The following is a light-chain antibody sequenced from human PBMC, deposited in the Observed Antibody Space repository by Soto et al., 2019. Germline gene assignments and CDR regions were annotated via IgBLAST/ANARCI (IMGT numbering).Light chain of an antibody. CDR2: EVS. CDR3: SSYAGSNNFV. V-gene: IGLV2-8*01. J-gene: IGLJ1*01. CDR1: SSDVGGYNY. Sequence: QSVLTQPPSASGSPRQSVTISCTGTSSDVGGYNYVSWYQQHPGKAPKLMIYEVSERPSGVPDRFSGSKSSNTASLTVSGLQAEDEADYYCSSYAGSNNFVFGTGTKVTVL.